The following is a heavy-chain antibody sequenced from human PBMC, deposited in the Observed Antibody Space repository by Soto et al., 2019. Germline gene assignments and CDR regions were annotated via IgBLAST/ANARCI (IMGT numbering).Heavy chain of an antibody. CDR2: ISAYNGNI. V-gene: IGHV1-18*01. CDR1: GYTFTNYG. J-gene: IGHJ3*02. CDR3: ARVFYYDSYGLGPNDAFDT. Sequence: QVQLVQSGAEVKKPGASVKVSCKASGYTFTNYGITWVRQAPGQGLEWMAWISAYNGNINYAPNLQGRVTVTTDTSTSTAYMELRSLRSDDTAVYYCARVFYYDSYGLGPNDAFDTWGQGTAVAVSS. D-gene: IGHD3-22*01.